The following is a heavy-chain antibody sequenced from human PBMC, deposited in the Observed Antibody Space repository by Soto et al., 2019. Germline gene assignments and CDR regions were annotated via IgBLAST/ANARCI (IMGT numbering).Heavy chain of an antibody. J-gene: IGHJ3*02. CDR3: ARVSRGAFDI. CDR1: GYTFTSYF. CDR2: FDPSGVAT. Sequence: QVQLVQSGAEVKKPGASVKVSCKASGYTFTSYFIHWVRQAPGQGLEWMGVFDPSGVATNSAQKFQGRLTMTRDTSTSTVYMDRTSIGSDDTSLYYCARVSRGAFDIWGQGTLVTGAS. V-gene: IGHV1-46*01.